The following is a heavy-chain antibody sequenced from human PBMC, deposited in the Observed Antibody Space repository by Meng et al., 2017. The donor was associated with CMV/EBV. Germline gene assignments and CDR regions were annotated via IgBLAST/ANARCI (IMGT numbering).Heavy chain of an antibody. D-gene: IGHD1-26*01. V-gene: IGHV4-61*01. CDR3: ARSGIVGATVGAFDI. CDR1: GGSVSSGSYY. J-gene: IGHJ3*02. CDR2: IYYSGST. Sequence: SETLSLTCTVSGGSVSSGSYYWSWIRQPPGKGLEWIRYIYYSGSTNYNPSLKSRVTISVDTSKNQFSLKLSSVTAADTAVYYCARSGIVGATVGAFDIWGQGTMVTVSS.